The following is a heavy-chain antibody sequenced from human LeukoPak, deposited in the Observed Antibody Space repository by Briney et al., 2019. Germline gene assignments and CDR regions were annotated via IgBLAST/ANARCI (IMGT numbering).Heavy chain of an antibody. Sequence: GGSLRLSCAASGFTFSDYYMSWIRQAPGKGLEWVSYISSSGSTIYYADSVKGRFTISRDNSKNTLYLQMNSLRAEDTAVYYCAKGSSYGSGSYPDDYWGQGTLVTVSS. CDR2: ISSSGSTI. CDR3: AKGSSYGSGSYPDDY. J-gene: IGHJ4*02. V-gene: IGHV3-11*01. CDR1: GFTFSDYY. D-gene: IGHD3-10*01.